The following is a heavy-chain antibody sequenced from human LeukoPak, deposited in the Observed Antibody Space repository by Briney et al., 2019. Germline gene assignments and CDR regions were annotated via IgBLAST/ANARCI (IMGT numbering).Heavy chain of an antibody. CDR3: ANPVSTVVVIAATGDDVFDL. CDR2: ITSGGDST. V-gene: IGHV3-23*01. D-gene: IGHD2-15*01. J-gene: IGHJ3*01. Sequence: GGSLRLSCAASGFTFSTYAMSWVRQAPGKGLEWDSAITSGGDSTYYADSVKGRFTISRDNSKNTLYLQMNSLRAEDTAVYYCANPVSTVVVIAATGDDVFDLWGQGTMVTVSS. CDR1: GFTFSTYA.